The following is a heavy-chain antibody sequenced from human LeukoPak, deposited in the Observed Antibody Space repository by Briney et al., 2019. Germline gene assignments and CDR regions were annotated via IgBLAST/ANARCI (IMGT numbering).Heavy chain of an antibody. CDR2: IYYSGTT. Sequence: SETLSLTCSVSGGSISVSDYYWGWIRQPPGKGLEWIGSIYYSGTTYYNPSLKGRVTISVDTSNSQFSLNLNSVTAADTAVYYCARGAGWYDYWGQGTLVTVSS. CDR1: GGSISVSDYY. J-gene: IGHJ4*02. V-gene: IGHV4-39*07. D-gene: IGHD6-19*01. CDR3: ARGAGWYDY.